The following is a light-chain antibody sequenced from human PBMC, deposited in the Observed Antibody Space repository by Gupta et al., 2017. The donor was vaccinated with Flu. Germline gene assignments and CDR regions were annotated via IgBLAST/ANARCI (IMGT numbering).Light chain of an antibody. CDR1: QSINSD. Sequence: EIVMTQSPATLSVSPGDRASLSCRASQSINSDLAWYQQRPGQAPRLLIYGASTRATGVPARFSGSGSGTQFTLTISSLQSEDFALYSCQQYKNWPPLTFGGGTKVEIK. CDR3: QQYKNWPPLT. CDR2: GAS. J-gene: IGKJ4*01. V-gene: IGKV3-15*01.